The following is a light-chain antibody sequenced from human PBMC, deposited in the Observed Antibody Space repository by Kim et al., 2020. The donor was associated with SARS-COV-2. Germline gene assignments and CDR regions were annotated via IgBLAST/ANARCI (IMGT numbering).Light chain of an antibody. Sequence: LSPGERATLSCRASQSVSSSYLAWYQQKPGQAPRLLIYGASSRATGIPGRFSGSGSGTDFTLTISRLEPEDFAVYYCQQYGSSPYTFGQGTKLEI. V-gene: IGKV3-20*01. J-gene: IGKJ2*01. CDR3: QQYGSSPYT. CDR1: QSVSSSY. CDR2: GAS.